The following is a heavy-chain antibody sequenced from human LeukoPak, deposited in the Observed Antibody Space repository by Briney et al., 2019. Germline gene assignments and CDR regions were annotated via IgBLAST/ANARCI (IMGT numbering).Heavy chain of an antibody. Sequence: AGGSLRLSCAASGFTFSSYGMHWVRQGPGKGLEWVAFIRYDGRNKYYADSVKGRFTISRDNSKNTLYLQMNSLRAEDTAVYYCAKDLGYSSGWDLWGQGTLVTVSS. D-gene: IGHD6-19*01. CDR3: AKDLGYSSGWDL. V-gene: IGHV3-30*02. CDR2: IRYDGRNK. CDR1: GFTFSSYG. J-gene: IGHJ5*02.